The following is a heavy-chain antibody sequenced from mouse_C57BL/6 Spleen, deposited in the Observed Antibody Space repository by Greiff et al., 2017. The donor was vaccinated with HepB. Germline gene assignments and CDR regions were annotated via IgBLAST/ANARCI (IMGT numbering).Heavy chain of an antibody. V-gene: IGHV1-7*01. CDR2: INPRGGYT. CDR1: GYAFTSYW. Sequence: VKLQESGAELAKPGASVKLSCKASGYAFTSYWMHWVKQRPGQGLEWIGDINPRGGYTKYNQKFKDKATLTADQSSSTAYMQLSSLTYEDSAVYYGASVDDNGGSYFAYWGQGTTLTVSS. D-gene: IGHD1-1*02. CDR3: ASVDDNGGSYFAY. J-gene: IGHJ2*01.